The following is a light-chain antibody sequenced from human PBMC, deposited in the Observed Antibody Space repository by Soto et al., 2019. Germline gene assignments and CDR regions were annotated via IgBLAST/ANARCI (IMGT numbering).Light chain of an antibody. Sequence: EIVLTQSPATLSLSPGERATLSCRASQSVSSYLAWYQQKPGQAPRLLIYDASNRATGIPARFSGSGSGTDFTLTISSLEPEDFAVYDCQQRSNCGTFGGGTKVDIK. CDR2: DAS. V-gene: IGKV3-11*01. CDR1: QSVSSY. J-gene: IGKJ4*01. CDR3: QQRSNCGT.